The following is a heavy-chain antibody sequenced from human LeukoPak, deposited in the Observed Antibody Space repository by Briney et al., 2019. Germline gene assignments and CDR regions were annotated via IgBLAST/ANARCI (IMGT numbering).Heavy chain of an antibody. CDR3: ARGTRRYFDWLLYFYFDY. D-gene: IGHD3-9*01. CDR2: ISSSSSCI. J-gene: IGHJ4*02. Sequence: GGSLRLSCAASGFTFSSYSMNWVRQAPGKGLEWVSSISSSSSCIYYADSVKGRFTISRDNAKNSLYLQMNSLRAEDTAVYYCARGTRRYFDWLLYFYFDYWGQGTLVTVSS. V-gene: IGHV3-21*01. CDR1: GFTFSSYS.